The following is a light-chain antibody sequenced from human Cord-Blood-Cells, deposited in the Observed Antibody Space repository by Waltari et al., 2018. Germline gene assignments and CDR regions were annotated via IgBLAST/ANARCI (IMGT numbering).Light chain of an antibody. J-gene: IGKJ3*01. CDR2: AAS. CDR3: QQSYSTPFP. V-gene: IGKV1-39*01. Sequence: DIQMTQSPSSLSASVGDRVTITCRASQSISSYLNWYQQKPGKAPKLLIYAASSLQSGVPSRFSGSGSGTNFTLTISRLQPEEFATYYFQQSYSTPFPFGPGTKVDIK. CDR1: QSISSY.